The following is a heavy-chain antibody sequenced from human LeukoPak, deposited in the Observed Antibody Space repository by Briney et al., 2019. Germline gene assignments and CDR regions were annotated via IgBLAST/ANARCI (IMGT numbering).Heavy chain of an antibody. Sequence: GGSLRLSCAASGFTFSSYAMSWVRQAPGKGLEWVSAISGSGGSTYYADSVKGRFTISRDDSKNTLYLQMNSLRAEDTAVYYCAKASSSGWYYFDYWGQGTLVTVSS. D-gene: IGHD6-19*01. V-gene: IGHV3-23*01. CDR2: ISGSGGST. J-gene: IGHJ4*02. CDR1: GFTFSSYA. CDR3: AKASSSGWYYFDY.